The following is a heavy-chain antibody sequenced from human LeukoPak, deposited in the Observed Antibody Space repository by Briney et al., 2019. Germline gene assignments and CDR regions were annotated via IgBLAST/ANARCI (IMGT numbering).Heavy chain of an antibody. J-gene: IGHJ4*02. CDR1: GFSLSTSGVG. V-gene: IGHV2-5*02. D-gene: IGHD3-3*01. Sequence: SGPTLVNPTQTLTLTCTFSGFSLSTSGVGVGWIRQPPGKALEWLALIYWDDDKRYSPSLKSRLTITKDTSKNQVVLTMANMDPVDTATYYCAHRYYDFWSGYLWYYLDYWGQGTLVTVSS. CDR3: AHRYYDFWSGYLWYYLDY. CDR2: IYWDDDK.